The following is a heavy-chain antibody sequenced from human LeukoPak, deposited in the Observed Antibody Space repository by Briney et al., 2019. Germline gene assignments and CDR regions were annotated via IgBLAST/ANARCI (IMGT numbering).Heavy chain of an antibody. CDR3: ARGPYGSGSYSTHFDY. D-gene: IGHD3-10*01. V-gene: IGHV3-7*04. J-gene: IGHJ4*02. CDR1: GFTFSSNW. CDR2: IKQDGIEK. Sequence: GGSLRLSCAASGFTFSSNWMSWVRQAPGKGLEWVANIKQDGIEKYYVDPVKGRFTISRDNAKNSLYLQMNSLRAEDTAVYYCARGPYGSGSYSTHFDYWGQGTLVTVSS.